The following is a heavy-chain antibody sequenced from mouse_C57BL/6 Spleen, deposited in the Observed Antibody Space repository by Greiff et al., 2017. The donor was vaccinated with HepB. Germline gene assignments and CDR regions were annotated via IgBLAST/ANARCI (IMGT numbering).Heavy chain of an antibody. CDR3: TKGSRGYFDV. Sequence: EVQGVESGGGLVQPGGSMKLSCAASGFTFSDSWMDWVRQSPEKGLEWVAEIRNKANNHATYYAESVKGRFTISRDDSKSSVYLQMNSLRAEDTGIYYCTKGSRGYFDVWGTGTTVTVSS. V-gene: IGHV6-6*01. CDR2: IRNKANNHAT. J-gene: IGHJ1*03. CDR1: GFTFSDSW. D-gene: IGHD1-1*01.